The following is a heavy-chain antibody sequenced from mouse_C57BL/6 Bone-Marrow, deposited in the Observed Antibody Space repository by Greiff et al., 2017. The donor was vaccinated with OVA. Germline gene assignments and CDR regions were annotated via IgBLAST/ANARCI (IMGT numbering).Heavy chain of an antibody. Sequence: VQLQQPGAELVRPGTSVKLSCKASGYTFTSYWMHWVKQRPGQGLEWIGVIDPSDSYTNYNQKFKGKATLTVDTSSSTAYMQLSSLTSEDSAVYYCARRIYYYGSSGCYFDYWGQGTTLTVSS. CDR2: IDPSDSYT. V-gene: IGHV1-59*01. CDR1: GYTFTSYW. J-gene: IGHJ2*01. CDR3: ARRIYYYGSSGCYFDY. D-gene: IGHD1-1*01.